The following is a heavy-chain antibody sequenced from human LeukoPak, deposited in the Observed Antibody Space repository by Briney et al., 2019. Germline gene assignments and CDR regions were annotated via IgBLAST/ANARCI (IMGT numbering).Heavy chain of an antibody. Sequence: GGSLRLSCEASGFTFSGSDMHWVRQASGKGLEWVGRITTKASNYATAYGASVKGRFTISRDDSENTAYLQMNSLKTEDTAVYYCTTYRSGHYWGQGTLVTVSS. V-gene: IGHV3-73*01. D-gene: IGHD6-19*01. CDR2: ITTKASNYAT. CDR3: TTYRSGHY. CDR1: GFTFSGSD. J-gene: IGHJ4*02.